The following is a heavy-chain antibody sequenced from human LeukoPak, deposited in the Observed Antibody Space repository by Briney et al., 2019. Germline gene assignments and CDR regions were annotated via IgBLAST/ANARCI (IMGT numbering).Heavy chain of an antibody. J-gene: IGHJ6*02. D-gene: IGHD3-3*01. Sequence: ASVKVSCKASGYTFTSYDINWVRQAPGQGLEWMGIINPSGGSTSYAQKFQGRVTMTRDTSTSTVYMELSSLGSEDTAVYYCASPLYDFSPYYYYYGMDVWGQGTTVTVSS. CDR3: ASPLYDFSPYYYYYGMDV. CDR2: INPSGGST. V-gene: IGHV1-46*01. CDR1: GYTFTSYD.